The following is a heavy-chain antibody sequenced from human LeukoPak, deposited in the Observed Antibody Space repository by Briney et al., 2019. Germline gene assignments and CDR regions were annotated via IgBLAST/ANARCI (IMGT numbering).Heavy chain of an antibody. CDR1: GGTFSSYA. CDR2: IIPIFGTA. CDR3: ARDDIAVAGYFDY. V-gene: IGHV1-69*06. J-gene: IGHJ4*02. D-gene: IGHD6-19*01. Sequence: SVKVSCKASGGTFSSYAISWVRQAPGQGLEWMGGIIPIFGTANYAQKFQGRVTITADKSTSTAYMELSSLRSEDTAVYYCARDDIAVAGYFDYWGQGTLFTVSS.